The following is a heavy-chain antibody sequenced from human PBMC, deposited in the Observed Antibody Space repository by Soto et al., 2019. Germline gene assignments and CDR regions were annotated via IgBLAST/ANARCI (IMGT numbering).Heavy chain of an antibody. D-gene: IGHD1-26*01. J-gene: IGHJ6*02. CDR2: ISGSGGST. V-gene: IGHV3-23*01. Sequence: EVQLLESGGGLVQPGGSLRLSCAASGFTFSNYAMTWVRQAPGKGLEWVSAISGSGGSTYYADSVKGRFTIPRDNSKNTLYLPMDSLKAEDTAVYYCANPPPTMESTIYYYYGMDVWGQGTTVTVSS. CDR3: ANPPPTMESTIYYYYGMDV. CDR1: GFTFSNYA.